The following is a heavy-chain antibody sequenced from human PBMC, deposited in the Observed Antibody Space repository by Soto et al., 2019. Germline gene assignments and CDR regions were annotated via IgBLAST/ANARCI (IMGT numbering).Heavy chain of an antibody. Sequence: QVQLVQSGAEVKKPGSSVKVSCKASGGTFSSLAISWVRQAPGQGLEWMGGLVPVFGTANYAQKFQDRVTITADKSTRTSYMELSSLRSEYTAVYYCARSPGLFDYWGQGTLVTVSS. CDR1: GGTFSSLA. J-gene: IGHJ4*02. V-gene: IGHV1-69*06. CDR2: LVPVFGTA. D-gene: IGHD3-10*01. CDR3: ARSPGLFDY.